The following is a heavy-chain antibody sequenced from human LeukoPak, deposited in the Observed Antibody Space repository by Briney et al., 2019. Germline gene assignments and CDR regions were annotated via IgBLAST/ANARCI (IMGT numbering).Heavy chain of an antibody. CDR2: ISGSGGST. Sequence: GGSLRLSCAAFGFTFSSYAMSWVRQAPGKGLEWVSSISGSGGSTYYADSVKGRFTISRDNSKNTLYLQMNSLRSEDTAMYYCAKESGKFDYWGQGTLVAVSS. J-gene: IGHJ4*02. V-gene: IGHV3-23*01. CDR3: AKESGKFDY. CDR1: GFTFSSYA.